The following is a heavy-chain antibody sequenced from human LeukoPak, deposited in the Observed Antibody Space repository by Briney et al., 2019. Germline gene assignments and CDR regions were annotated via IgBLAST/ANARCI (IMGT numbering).Heavy chain of an antibody. CDR1: GGTFSSYA. Sequence: ASVKVPCKASGGTFSSYAISWVRQAPGQGLEWMGRIIPILGIANYAQKFQGRVTITADKSTSTAYMELSSLRSEDTAVYYCARGQYYDSSGYYPDYWGQGTLVTVSS. V-gene: IGHV1-69*04. D-gene: IGHD3-22*01. CDR3: ARGQYYDSSGYYPDY. CDR2: IIPILGIA. J-gene: IGHJ4*02.